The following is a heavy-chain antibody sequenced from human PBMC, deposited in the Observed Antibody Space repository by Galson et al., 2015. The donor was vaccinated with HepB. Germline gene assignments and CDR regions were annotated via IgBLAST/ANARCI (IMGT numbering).Heavy chain of an antibody. CDR3: AREQLPSITMIVVVITEFDY. J-gene: IGHJ4*02. D-gene: IGHD3-22*01. V-gene: IGHV3-30-3*01. CDR1: GFTFSSYA. CDR2: ISYDGSNK. Sequence: SLRLSCAASGFTFSSYAMHWVRQAPGKGLEWVAVISYDGSNKYYADSVKGRFTISRDNSKNTLYLQMNSLRAEDTAVYYCAREQLPSITMIVVVITEFDYWGQGTLVTVSS.